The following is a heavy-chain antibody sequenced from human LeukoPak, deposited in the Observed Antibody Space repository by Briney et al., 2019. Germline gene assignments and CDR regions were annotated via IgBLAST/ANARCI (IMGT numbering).Heavy chain of an antibody. CDR2: IYYSGST. CDR3: ARDVVAFEYSSSSGNYYYYMDV. J-gene: IGHJ6*03. CDR1: GGSISSSSYY. Sequence: SETLSLTCTVSGGSISSSSYYWGWIRQPPGKGLEWIGSIYYSGSTYYNPSLKSRVTISVDTSKNQFSLKLSSVTAADTAVYYCARDVVAFEYSSSSGNYYYYMDVWGKGTTVTVSS. D-gene: IGHD6-6*01. V-gene: IGHV4-39*07.